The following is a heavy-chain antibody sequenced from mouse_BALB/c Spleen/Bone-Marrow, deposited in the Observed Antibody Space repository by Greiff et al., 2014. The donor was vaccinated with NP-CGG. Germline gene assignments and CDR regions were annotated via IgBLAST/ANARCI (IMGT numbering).Heavy chain of an antibody. CDR1: GYAFSSSW. CDR3: ALYGYDGLSWFAY. D-gene: IGHD2-2*01. V-gene: IGHV1-82*01. Sequence: QVQLQQSGPELVKPGASVKISCKASGYAFSSSWMNWVKQRPGQGLEWIGRIYPGDGNTNYNGKFKGKATLTADKSSTTAYMQLSSLTSVDSAVYFCALYGYDGLSWFAYWGQGTLVTVSA. J-gene: IGHJ3*01. CDR2: IYPGDGNT.